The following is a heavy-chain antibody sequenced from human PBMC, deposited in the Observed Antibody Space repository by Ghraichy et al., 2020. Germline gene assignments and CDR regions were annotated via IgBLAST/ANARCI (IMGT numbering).Heavy chain of an antibody. CDR2: ISGSGGSI. CDR1: GFTFSSSA. Sequence: GGSLRLSCAASGFTFSSSAMTWVRQASGKGLEWVSTISGSGGSIYYADSMKGRFTISRDNSKNTLYLQMSSLRADDTAIYYCARGQVAVCGCGGYSRVFDFWGQGTMVTVSS. CDR3: ARGQVAVCGCGGYSRVFDF. D-gene: IGHD2-21*01. V-gene: IGHV3-23*01. J-gene: IGHJ4*02.